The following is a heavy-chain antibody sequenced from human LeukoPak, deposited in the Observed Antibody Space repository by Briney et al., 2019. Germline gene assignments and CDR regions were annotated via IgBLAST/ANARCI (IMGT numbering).Heavy chain of an antibody. J-gene: IGHJ2*01. Sequence: PGGSLRLSCAVSECSVSTNDMSWVRQFPGGELEWLSIIYSGGSKFYAASVKGRFTISRDISENTLHLEMNSLRTEDTAVYYCASLRQGWWYFEFWGRGTLVTVSS. CDR1: ECSVSTND. V-gene: IGHV3-53*01. CDR3: ASLRQGWWYFEF. D-gene: IGHD5/OR15-5a*01. CDR2: IYSGGSK.